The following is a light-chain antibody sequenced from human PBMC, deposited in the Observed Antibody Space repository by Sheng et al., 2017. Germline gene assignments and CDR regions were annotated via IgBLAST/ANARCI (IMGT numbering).Light chain of an antibody. J-gene: IGLJ3*02. CDR3: QVWHSGSDDMV. Sequence: SYELTQPPSVSVAPGQTASISCGGYDIGLKTVHWYQKRPGQAPVLVLYDDNDRPSGIPERFSGSNSGNTATLTISGVEAGDEADYYCQVWHSGSDDMVFGGGTKLTVL. CDR1: DIGLKT. CDR2: DDN. V-gene: IGLV3-21*02.